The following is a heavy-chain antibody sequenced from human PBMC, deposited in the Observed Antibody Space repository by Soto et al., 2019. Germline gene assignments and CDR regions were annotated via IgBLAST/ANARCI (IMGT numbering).Heavy chain of an antibody. J-gene: IGHJ4*02. V-gene: IGHV3-23*01. CDR1: GFTFRSYA. CDR3: AKDLVVVPPTKDY. CDR2: ISGSGGST. Sequence: PGASLRHSSGPSGFTFRSYATCWVRQAPGKGLEWVSAISGSGGSTYYADSVKGRFTISRDNSKNTLYLQMNSLRAEDTAVYYCAKDLVVVPPTKDYWGQGP. D-gene: IGHD3-22*01.